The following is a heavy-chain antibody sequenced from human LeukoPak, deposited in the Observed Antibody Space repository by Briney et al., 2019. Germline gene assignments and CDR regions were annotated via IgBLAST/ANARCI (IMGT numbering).Heavy chain of an antibody. V-gene: IGHV4-61*02. CDR2: IYTSGST. Sequence: SETLSLTCTVSGGSISSGSYYWSWIRQPAGKGLEWIGRIYTSGSTDYNPSLKSRVTISVDTSKNQFSLKLSSVTAADTAVYYCARELRFLEWLFGGYFDYWGQGTLVTVSS. D-gene: IGHD3-3*01. CDR1: GGSISSGSYY. J-gene: IGHJ4*02. CDR3: ARELRFLEWLFGGYFDY.